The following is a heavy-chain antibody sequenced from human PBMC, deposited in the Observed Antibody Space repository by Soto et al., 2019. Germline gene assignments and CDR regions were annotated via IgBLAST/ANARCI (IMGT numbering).Heavy chain of an antibody. Sequence: LRRSCAASGFSFSSYAMHWVRQSPGKGLEWVAVISYDGSNKYYADSVKGRFTISRDNSKNTLYLQMNSLRAEDTAVYYCARDLQAAQANWFDPWGQGTLVTV. CDR2: ISYDGSNK. D-gene: IGHD2-15*01. CDR1: GFSFSSYA. V-gene: IGHV3-30-3*01. J-gene: IGHJ5*02. CDR3: ARDLQAAQANWFDP.